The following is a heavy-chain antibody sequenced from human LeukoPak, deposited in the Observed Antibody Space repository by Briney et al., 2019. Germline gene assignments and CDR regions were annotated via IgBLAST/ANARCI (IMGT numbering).Heavy chain of an antibody. D-gene: IGHD4-11*01. CDR3: ARLSNYFVIDY. V-gene: IGHV4-34*01. CDR2: IYYSGST. J-gene: IGHJ4*02. CDR1: GGSFSGYY. Sequence: PWETLSLTCAVYGGSFSGYYWSWIRQPPGKGLEWIGTIYYSGSTNYNPSLKSRVTISVDTSKNQFSLKLSSVTAADAAVYYCARLSNYFVIDYWGQGTLVTVSS.